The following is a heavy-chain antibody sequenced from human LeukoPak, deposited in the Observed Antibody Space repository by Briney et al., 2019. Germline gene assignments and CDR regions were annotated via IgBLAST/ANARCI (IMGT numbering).Heavy chain of an antibody. CDR3: ARSKQWLVLGDVYNWFDP. J-gene: IGHJ5*02. CDR2: IYYSGRT. D-gene: IGHD6-19*01. Sequence: PSETLSLTCTVSGRSITSDDYYWTWIRQPPGKGLEWIGYIYYSGRTNYNPSLKSRVTISVDTSKNQFSLKLSSVTAADTAVYYCARSKQWLVLGDVYNWFDPWGQGTLVTVSS. V-gene: IGHV4-61*08. CDR1: GRSITSDDYY.